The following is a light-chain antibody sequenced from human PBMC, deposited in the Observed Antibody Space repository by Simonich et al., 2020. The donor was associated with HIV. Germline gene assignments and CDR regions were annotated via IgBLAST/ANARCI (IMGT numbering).Light chain of an antibody. CDR1: SSYVGDYNY. V-gene: IGLV2-11*01. Sequence: QSSLTQPRSVSGSPVQSVTISCTGTSSYVGDYNYVSWYQQHPGKAPKLIIYDVSKRPSGVPDRFSVSKSGNTASLTISGLQAEDEADYYCCSYAGSNTLVFGGGTKLTVL. J-gene: IGLJ3*02. CDR3: CSYAGSNTLV. CDR2: DVS.